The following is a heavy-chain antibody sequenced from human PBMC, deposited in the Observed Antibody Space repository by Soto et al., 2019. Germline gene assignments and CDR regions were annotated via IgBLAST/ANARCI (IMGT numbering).Heavy chain of an antibody. Sequence: QVQLVESGGGVVQPGRSLRLSCAASGFTFSRYGMHWVRQAPGKGLEGVAVIIYDGSTKYYADSVKGRFTISRDNSKSKVYRQRNSLRAEDTAVYYCAKDRMGAGVRGYFDYWGQGTLVTVSS. V-gene: IGHV3-30*18. CDR1: GFTFSRYG. J-gene: IGHJ4*02. CDR3: AKDRMGAGVRGYFDY. CDR2: IIYDGSTK. D-gene: IGHD3-10*01.